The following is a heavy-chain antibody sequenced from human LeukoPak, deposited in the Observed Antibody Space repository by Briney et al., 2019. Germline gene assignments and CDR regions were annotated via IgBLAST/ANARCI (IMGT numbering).Heavy chain of an antibody. CDR3: ARRGERWLQFHVDY. CDR1: GYTFTSYG. D-gene: IGHD5-24*01. CDR2: ISAYNGNT. Sequence: ASVKVSCKASGYTFTSYGISWVRQAPGQGLEWMGWISAYNGNTNYAQKLQGRVAMTTDTSTSTAYMELRSLRSDDTAVYYCARRGERWLQFHVDYWGQGTLVTVSS. V-gene: IGHV1-18*01. J-gene: IGHJ4*02.